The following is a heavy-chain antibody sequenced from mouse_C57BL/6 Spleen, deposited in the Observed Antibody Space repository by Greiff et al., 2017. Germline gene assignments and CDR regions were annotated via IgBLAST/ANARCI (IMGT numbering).Heavy chain of an antibody. Sequence: EVKLQQSGPELVKPGASVKISCKASGYTFTDYYMNWVKQSHGKSLEWIGDINPNNGGTSYNQKFKGKATLTVDKSSSTAYMELRSLTSEDSAVYYCARGYYGSSYWFAYWGQGTLVTVSA. D-gene: IGHD1-1*01. CDR2: INPNNGGT. J-gene: IGHJ3*01. CDR3: ARGYYGSSYWFAY. V-gene: IGHV1-26*01. CDR1: GYTFTDYY.